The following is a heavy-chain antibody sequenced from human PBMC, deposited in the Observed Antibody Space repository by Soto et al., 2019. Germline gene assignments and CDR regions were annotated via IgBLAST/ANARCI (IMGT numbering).Heavy chain of an antibody. V-gene: IGHV5-51*01. Sequence: EVQLVQSGAEVTKPGESLKISCKASGYSFTDYWIGWVRQMPGNGLEWMGIIYPGDSDTKYSPSFQGQVTMSADKSISTAYLQWNSLKASDTAMYYCARDGLSSSSSCDYWGQGTLVTVSS. D-gene: IGHD6-6*01. CDR3: ARDGLSSSSSCDY. CDR1: GYSFTDYW. CDR2: IYPGDSDT. J-gene: IGHJ4*02.